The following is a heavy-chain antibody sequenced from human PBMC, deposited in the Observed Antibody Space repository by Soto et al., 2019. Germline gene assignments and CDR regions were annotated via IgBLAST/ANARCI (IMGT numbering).Heavy chain of an antibody. CDR2: ISGSGGST. J-gene: IGHJ4*02. CDR1: GFTFSSYA. CDR3: AKGPPSGSYMVRGVPDY. D-gene: IGHD3-10*01. Sequence: PGGSLRLSCAAPGFTFSSYAMSWVRQAPGKGLEWVSAISGSGGSTYYADSVKGRFTISRDNSKNTLYLQMNSLRAEDTAVYYCAKGPPSGSYMVRGVPDYWGQGTLVTVSS. V-gene: IGHV3-23*01.